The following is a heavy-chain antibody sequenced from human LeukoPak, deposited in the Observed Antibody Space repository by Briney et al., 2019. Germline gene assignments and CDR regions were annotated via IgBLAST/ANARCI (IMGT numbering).Heavy chain of an antibody. CDR1: GYTFTGYY. CDR2: INPNSGGT. V-gene: IGHV1-2*02. J-gene: IGHJ4*02. CDR3: STTSGYYSPFAY. D-gene: IGHD3-22*01. Sequence: ASVKVSCKASGYTFTGYYIRWVRQAPGQGLEWMGWINPNSGGTNFAQRFQGRVTMTRETSISTAYMELSRLRSDDTAVYYCSTTSGYYSPFAYWGQGTLVTVSS.